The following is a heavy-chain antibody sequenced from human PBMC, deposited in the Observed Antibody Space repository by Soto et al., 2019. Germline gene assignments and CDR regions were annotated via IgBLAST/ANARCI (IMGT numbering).Heavy chain of an antibody. J-gene: IGHJ5*02. V-gene: IGHV4-30-4*01. CDR1: GGSISSGDYY. CDR2: IYYSGST. Sequence: QVQLQESGPGLVKPSQTLSLTCTVSGGSISSGDYYWSWIRQPPGKGLEWIGYIYYSGSTFYNPSLKSRLXIXVHXSKNQFSLKLSSVTAADTAVYYCARERPDGARLDPWGQGTLVTVSS. CDR3: ARERPDGARLDP. D-gene: IGHD6-6*01.